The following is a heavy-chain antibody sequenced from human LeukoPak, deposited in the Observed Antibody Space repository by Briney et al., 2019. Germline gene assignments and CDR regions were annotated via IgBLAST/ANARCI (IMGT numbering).Heavy chain of an antibody. D-gene: IGHD1-26*01. Sequence: GGSLSLSCAASGFTFSSYGMHWVRQAPGQGQEWVAFIRYDGSNKYYEDSVKGRLTISRDNAKNSLYLQMNSLRAEDTAVYYCARGSGSYAFYYFDYWGQGTLVTVSS. V-gene: IGHV3-30*02. J-gene: IGHJ4*02. CDR2: IRYDGSNK. CDR1: GFTFSSYG. CDR3: ARGSGSYAFYYFDY.